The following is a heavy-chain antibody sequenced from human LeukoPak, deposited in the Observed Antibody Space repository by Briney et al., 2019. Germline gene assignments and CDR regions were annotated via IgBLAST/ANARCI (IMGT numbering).Heavy chain of an antibody. J-gene: IGHJ4*02. CDR3: AKDRWDIVLMVYANFDY. CDR2: ISGSGGST. Sequence: PGGSLRLSCVASGFTFSSYAMSWVRQAPGKGLEWVSAISGSGGSTYYADSVKGRFTISRDNSKNTLYLQMNSLRAEDTAVYYCAKDRWDIVLMVYANFDYWGQGTLVTVSS. CDR1: GFTFSSYA. D-gene: IGHD2-8*01. V-gene: IGHV3-23*01.